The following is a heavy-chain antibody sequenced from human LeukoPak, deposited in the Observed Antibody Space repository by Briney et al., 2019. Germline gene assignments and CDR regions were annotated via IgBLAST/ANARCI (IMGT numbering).Heavy chain of an antibody. V-gene: IGHV3-30*04. CDR2: ISYDGSNK. CDR3: ARDLGIAHTFDY. J-gene: IGHJ4*02. D-gene: IGHD2/OR15-2a*01. Sequence: GGSLRLSCAASGFTFSSYAMHWVRQAPGKGLEWVAVISYDGSNKYYADSVKGRFTISRDNAKNSLYLQMNSLRAEDTAVFYCARDLGIAHTFDYWGQGTLVTVSS. CDR1: GFTFSSYA.